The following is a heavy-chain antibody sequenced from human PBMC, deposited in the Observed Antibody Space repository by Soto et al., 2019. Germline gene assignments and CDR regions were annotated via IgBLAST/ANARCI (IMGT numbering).Heavy chain of an antibody. D-gene: IGHD1-26*01. CDR1: GFTSSSYA. CDR2: ISGSGGST. CDR3: AKDGMGGSYYRGGSYGMDV. V-gene: IGHV3-23*01. J-gene: IGHJ6*02. Sequence: GGSLRLSCAASGFTSSSYAMSWVRQAPGKGLEWVSAISGSGGSTYYADSVKGRFTISRDNSKNTLYLQMNSLRAEDTAVYYCAKDGMGGSYYRGGSYGMDVWGQGTTVTVSS.